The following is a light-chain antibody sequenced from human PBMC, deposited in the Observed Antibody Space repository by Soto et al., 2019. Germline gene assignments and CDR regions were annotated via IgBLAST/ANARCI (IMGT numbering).Light chain of an antibody. J-gene: IGKJ1*01. CDR3: QQYDNWLWT. CDR2: GAS. CDR1: QSVTTN. Sequence: EIVLTQSPATLSVSPGERVTLSCRASQSVTTNLAWYQQKPGQAPRLLIYGASTRASGIPARFSGRGSGTDFTLTIPSLQSEDFAIYYCQQYDNWLWTFGQGTKVEIK. V-gene: IGKV3-15*01.